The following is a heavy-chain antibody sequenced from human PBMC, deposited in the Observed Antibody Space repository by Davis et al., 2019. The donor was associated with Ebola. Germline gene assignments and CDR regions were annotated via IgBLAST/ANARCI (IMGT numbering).Heavy chain of an antibody. CDR1: GFTFSNAW. J-gene: IGHJ4*02. Sequence: GESLKISCAASGFTFSNAWMSWVRQAPGKGLEWVGRIKSKTDGGTTDYAAPVKGRFTISRDDSKNTLYLQMNSLKTEDTAVYYCTTEILGYCTNGVCSNWGQGTLVTVSS. V-gene: IGHV3-15*01. CDR2: IKSKTDGGTT. CDR3: TTEILGYCTNGVCSN. D-gene: IGHD2-8*01.